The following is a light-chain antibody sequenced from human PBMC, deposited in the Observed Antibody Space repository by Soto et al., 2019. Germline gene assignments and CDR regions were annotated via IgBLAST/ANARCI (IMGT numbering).Light chain of an antibody. CDR2: FAS. V-gene: IGKV1-12*01. CDR1: QAISDR. Sequence: DIQLTQSPSSVSASVGDRVTITCRASQAISDRLAWFQQKPGRAPRHLIQFASTLLRGVPSRFSGSGSGTDFILTINSLQAEDFATYYCLQAQTFPRTFGQGTRVE. J-gene: IGKJ1*01. CDR3: LQAQTFPRT.